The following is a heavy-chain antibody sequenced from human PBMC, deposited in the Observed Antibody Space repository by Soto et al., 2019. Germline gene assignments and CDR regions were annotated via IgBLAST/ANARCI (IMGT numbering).Heavy chain of an antibody. CDR2: IIPILGIA. CDR3: LNIPHY. Sequence: QVQLVQSGAEVKKPGSSVKVSCKATGGTFRSYTISWVRQAPGQGLEWMGRIIPILGIANYAQKFQGRVTMTADKSTGTAYMDLSSLRFEGTALSYCLNIPHYWGQSFLVTVS. V-gene: IGHV1-69*02. CDR1: GGTFRSYT. J-gene: IGHJ4*02.